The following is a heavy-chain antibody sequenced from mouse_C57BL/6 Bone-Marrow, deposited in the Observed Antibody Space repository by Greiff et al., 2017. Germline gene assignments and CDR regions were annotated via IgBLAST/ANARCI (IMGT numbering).Heavy chain of an antibody. D-gene: IGHD2-13*01. V-gene: IGHV5-17*01. CDR3: ASDFYYYAMDY. Sequence: DVKLVESGGGLVKPGGSLKLSCAASGFTFSDYGMHWVRQAPEKGLEWVAYISSGSSTIYYADTVKGRFTISRDNAKNTLFLQMTSLRSEDTAMYYCASDFYYYAMDYWGQGTSVTVSS. CDR2: ISSGSSTI. J-gene: IGHJ4*01. CDR1: GFTFSDYG.